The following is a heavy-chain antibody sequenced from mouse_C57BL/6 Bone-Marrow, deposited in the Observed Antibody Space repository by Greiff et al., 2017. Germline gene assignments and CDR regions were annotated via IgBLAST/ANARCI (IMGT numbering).Heavy chain of an antibody. Sequence: EVQLVESGGGLVKPGGSLKLSCAASGFTFSSYAMSWVRQTPEKRLEWVATISDGGSYTYYPDNVKGRFTISRDNAKNNLYLQMSHLKSEDTAMYYCAREHYGSSLDVWGTGTTVTVSS. J-gene: IGHJ1*03. CDR3: AREHYGSSLDV. CDR2: ISDGGSYT. V-gene: IGHV5-4*01. D-gene: IGHD1-1*01. CDR1: GFTFSSYA.